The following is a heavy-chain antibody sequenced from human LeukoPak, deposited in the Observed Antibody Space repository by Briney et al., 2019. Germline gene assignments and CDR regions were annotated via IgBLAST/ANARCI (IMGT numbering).Heavy chain of an antibody. CDR1: GYFIRSGFY. V-gene: IGHV4-38-2*02. D-gene: IGHD1-26*01. Sequence: PSETLSLTCTVSGYFIRSGFYWGSIRQPPGKGMEWIESFYHSGSTYYNPSLESRVTISLDTSKNQLSLKLTSVTAADTAVYYCARGVGPTTAQSTFDYWGQGALVTVSS. CDR3: ARGVGPTTAQSTFDY. J-gene: IGHJ4*02. CDR2: FYHSGST.